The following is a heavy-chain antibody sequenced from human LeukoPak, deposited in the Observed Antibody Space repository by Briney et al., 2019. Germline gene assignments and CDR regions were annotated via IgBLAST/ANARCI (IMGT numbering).Heavy chain of an antibody. CDR2: INPNSGGT. CDR3: ARGTTTVTRGFDY. D-gene: IGHD4-17*01. V-gene: IGHV1-2*02. CDR1: GYTFTGYY. J-gene: IGHJ4*02. Sequence: ASVKVSCKASGYTFTGYYMHWVRQAPGQGLEWMGWINPNSGGTNYAQKFQGRVTMTRDTSISTAYMELSRLRSDDTAVYYCARGTTTVTRGFDYWGQGTLVTVSS.